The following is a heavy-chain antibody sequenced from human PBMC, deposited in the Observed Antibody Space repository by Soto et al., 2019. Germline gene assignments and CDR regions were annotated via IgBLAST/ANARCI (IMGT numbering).Heavy chain of an antibody. V-gene: IGHV4-4*02. CDR3: ARDRRLDY. Sequence: SETLSLTCTVSGGSINSGAYYWSWVRQPPGKGLEWIGEIYHSGSTNHNPSLKSRVTISVDKSKNQFSLKLSSVTAADTAVYYCARDRRLDYWGQGTLVTVSS. CDR2: IYHSGST. J-gene: IGHJ4*02. CDR1: GGSINSGAYY.